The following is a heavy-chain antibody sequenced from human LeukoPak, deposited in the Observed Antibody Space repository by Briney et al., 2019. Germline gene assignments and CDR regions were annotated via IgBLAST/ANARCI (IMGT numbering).Heavy chain of an antibody. D-gene: IGHD6-13*01. CDR2: IKQDGSEK. Sequence: PGGSLRLSCAVSGFTFSSYWMSWVRQAPGKGLEWVATIKQDGSEKYYVDSVQGRFTISRDNAKNSLYLQMNSLRAEDTAVYYCARDLEGSSWWGYYGMDVWGQGTTVTVSS. CDR3: ARDLEGSSWWGYYGMDV. V-gene: IGHV3-7*03. J-gene: IGHJ6*02. CDR1: GFTFSSYW.